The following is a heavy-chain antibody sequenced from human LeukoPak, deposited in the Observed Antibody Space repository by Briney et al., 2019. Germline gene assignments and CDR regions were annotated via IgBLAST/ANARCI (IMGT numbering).Heavy chain of an antibody. CDR3: AKDPLTIFGVVRDFDY. J-gene: IGHJ4*02. CDR1: GFNFRSFG. D-gene: IGHD3-3*01. CDR2: IPYDGSNK. V-gene: IGHV3-30*02. Sequence: GFLRTFRAASGFNFRSFGMPRVRPAPGQGPEWVAFIPYDGSNKYYADPVKGRFTISRDNSKNTLYLQMNSLRAEDTAVYYCAKDPLTIFGVVRDFDYWGQGTLVTVSS.